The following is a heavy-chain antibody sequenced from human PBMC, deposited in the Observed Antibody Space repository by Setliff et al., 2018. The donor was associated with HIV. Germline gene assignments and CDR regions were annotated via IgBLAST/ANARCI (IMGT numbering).Heavy chain of an antibody. CDR2: ISAYNGNT. J-gene: IGHJ4*02. CDR1: GYTLTSYG. CDR3: ARVWEWNYDLGY. D-gene: IGHD1-7*01. Sequence: GASVKVSCKASGYTLTSYGISWVRQAPGQGLEWMGWISAYNGNTNYAQKLQGRVTMTRDTSTSTAYVELRSLRSDDTAVYYCARVWEWNYDLGYWGQGTLVTVSS. V-gene: IGHV1-18*01.